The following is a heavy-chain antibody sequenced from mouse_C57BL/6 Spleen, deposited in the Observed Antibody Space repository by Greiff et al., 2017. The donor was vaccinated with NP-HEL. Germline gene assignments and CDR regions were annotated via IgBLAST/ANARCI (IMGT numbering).Heavy chain of an antibody. CDR2: ISSGSSTI. CDR1: GFTFSDYG. D-gene: IGHD1-1*01. J-gene: IGHJ3*01. CDR3: ARGDSSPAWFAY. V-gene: IGHV5-17*01. Sequence: VQLKESGGGLVKPGGSLKLSCAASGFTFSDYGMHWVRQAPEKGLEWVAYISSGSSTIDYADTVKGRFTISRDNAKNTLFLQMTSLRSEDTAMYYCARGDSSPAWFAYWGQGTLVTVSA.